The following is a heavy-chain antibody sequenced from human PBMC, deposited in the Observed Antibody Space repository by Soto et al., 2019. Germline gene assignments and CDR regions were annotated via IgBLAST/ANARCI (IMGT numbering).Heavy chain of an antibody. D-gene: IGHD2-2*01. V-gene: IGHV3-73*01. J-gene: IGHJ5*02. CDR3: TSRYCSSASCHT. Sequence: GGSLRLSCVASGYTFSGSAFHWVRQASGKGLEWVGRIRGKANSYETAYAESVKGRFTISRDDSKDTAFLQMNSLKTEDTAVYYCTSRYCSSASCHTWGQGTRVTVSS. CDR1: GYTFSGSA. CDR2: IRGKANSYET.